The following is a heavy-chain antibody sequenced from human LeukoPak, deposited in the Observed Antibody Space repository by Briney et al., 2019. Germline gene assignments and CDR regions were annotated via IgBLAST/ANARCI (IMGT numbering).Heavy chain of an antibody. CDR1: GGSISSSSYS. D-gene: IGHD3-22*01. CDR3: ATHSQAVITRFMAFDI. J-gene: IGHJ3*02. V-gene: IGHV4-39*01. CDR2: IYYSGST. Sequence: SETLSLTCTVSGGSISSSSYSWGWIRQPPGKGLEWIGSIYYSGSTYYNPSLKSRVTISVDTSKNQFSLKLSSVTAADTAVYYCATHSQAVITRFMAFDIWGQGTMVTVSS.